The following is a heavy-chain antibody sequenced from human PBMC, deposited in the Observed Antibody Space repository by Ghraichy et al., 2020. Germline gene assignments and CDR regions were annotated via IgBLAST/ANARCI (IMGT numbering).Heavy chain of an antibody. CDR2: ISSSSSYI. J-gene: IGHJ4*02. CDR3: ARADYGDHSDY. D-gene: IGHD4-17*01. V-gene: IGHV3-21*01. CDR1: GFTFSSYN. Sequence: GGSLRLSCAASGFTFSSYNMNWVRQAPGKGLEWVSTISSSSSYIYYADSMKGRFTISRDNAKNTLYLQMNSLRAEDTAVYYCARADYGDHSDYWRQATLVADSS.